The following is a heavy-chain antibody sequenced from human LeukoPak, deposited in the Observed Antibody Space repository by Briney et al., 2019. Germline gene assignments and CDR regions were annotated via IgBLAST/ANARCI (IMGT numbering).Heavy chain of an antibody. CDR3: ARLDTKSYYY. J-gene: IGHJ4*02. CDR1: GYFFTTSW. V-gene: IGHV5-51*01. D-gene: IGHD1-26*01. Sequence: GHSLKISCKASGYFFTTSWIAWVSQMRGKVLEWMGMIYPPDSETRYSPAFQGQVTMSADKTMSTASLEWSSLRASDTAMYYCARLDTKSYYYWGQGTLVTVSS. CDR2: IYPPDSET.